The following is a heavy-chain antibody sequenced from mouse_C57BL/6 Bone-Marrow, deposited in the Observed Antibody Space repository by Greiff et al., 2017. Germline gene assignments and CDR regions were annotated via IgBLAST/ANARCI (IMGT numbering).Heavy chain of an antibody. CDR3: TRDHSNYDAMDY. D-gene: IGHD2-5*01. J-gene: IGHJ4*01. CDR1: GFTFSGYA. V-gene: IGHV5-9-1*02. CDR2: ISSGGDYI. Sequence: DVMLVESGEGLVKPGGSLKLSCAASGFTFSGYAMSWVRQTPEKRLEWVAYISSGGDYIYYADTVKGRFTISRDNARNTLYLQMSSLKSEDTAMYYCTRDHSNYDAMDYWGQGTSVTVSS.